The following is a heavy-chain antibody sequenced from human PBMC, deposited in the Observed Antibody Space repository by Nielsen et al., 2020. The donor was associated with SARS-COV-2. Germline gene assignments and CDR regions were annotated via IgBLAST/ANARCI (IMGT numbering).Heavy chain of an antibody. J-gene: IGHJ6*02. Sequence: WVRQAPGQGLEWMGGIIPIFGTANYAQKFQGRVTITADKSTSTAYMELSGLRSEDTAVYYCAREMAIFGEHYYYYGMDVWGQGTTVTVSS. D-gene: IGHD3-3*01. CDR2: IIPIFGTA. CDR3: AREMAIFGEHYYYYGMDV. V-gene: IGHV1-69*06.